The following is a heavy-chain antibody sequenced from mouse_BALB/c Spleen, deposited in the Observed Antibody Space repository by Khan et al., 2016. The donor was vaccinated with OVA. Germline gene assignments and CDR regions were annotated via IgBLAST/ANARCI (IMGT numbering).Heavy chain of an antibody. CDR2: IHYSGST. CDR1: GYSITSGYS. Sequence: EVQLQESGPDLVKPSQSLSLTCTVTGYSITSGYSWHWIRQFPGNKLEWMGYIHYSGSTNYNPSLKSRISITRDTSKNQFFLQLNSVTTEDTDTSYCAIYYDYDWFAYWGQGTLVTVSA. V-gene: IGHV3-1*02. CDR3: AIYYDYDWFAY. D-gene: IGHD2-4*01. J-gene: IGHJ3*01.